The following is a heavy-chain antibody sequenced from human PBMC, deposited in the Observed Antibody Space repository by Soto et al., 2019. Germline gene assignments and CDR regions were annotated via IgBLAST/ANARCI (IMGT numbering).Heavy chain of an antibody. J-gene: IGHJ5*02. CDR1: GFTFSSYG. CDR2: ISYDGSNK. Sequence: GGSLRLSCAASGFTFSSYGMHWVRQAPGKGLEWVAVISYDGSNKYYADSVKGRFTISRDNSKNTLYLQMNSLRAEDTAVYYCAKDTDYYGSGTMNKNNWFDPWGQGTLVTVSS. D-gene: IGHD3-10*01. CDR3: AKDTDYYGSGTMNKNNWFDP. V-gene: IGHV3-30*18.